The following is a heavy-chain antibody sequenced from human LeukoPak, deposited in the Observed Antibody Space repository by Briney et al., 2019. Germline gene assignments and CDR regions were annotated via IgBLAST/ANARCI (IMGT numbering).Heavy chain of an antibody. Sequence: GGSLRLSCAASGFTFSSYGMHWVRQAPGKGLEWVAFIRYDGSNKYYADSVKGRFTISRDNSKNTLYLQMNSLRAEDTAVYYCAKGGRPPLSRYYFDYWGQGTLVTVSS. J-gene: IGHJ4*02. CDR2: IRYDGSNK. CDR1: GFTFSSYG. CDR3: AKGGRPPLSRYYFDY. V-gene: IGHV3-30*02. D-gene: IGHD6-25*01.